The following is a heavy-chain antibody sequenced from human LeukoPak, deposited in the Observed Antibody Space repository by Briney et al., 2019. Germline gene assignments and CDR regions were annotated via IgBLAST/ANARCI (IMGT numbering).Heavy chain of an antibody. Sequence: SETLSLTCTVSGYSISSGYYWGWIRQPPGKGLEWIGSIYHSGSTYYNPSLKSRVTISLDTSKNQFSLKLSSVTAADTAVYFCARGRVSSSTWYSTYYYYFYMDVWGKGTTVTVSS. CDR2: IYHSGST. CDR3: ARGRVSSSTWYSTYYYYFYMDV. CDR1: GYSISSGYY. J-gene: IGHJ6*03. D-gene: IGHD4-11*01. V-gene: IGHV4-38-2*02.